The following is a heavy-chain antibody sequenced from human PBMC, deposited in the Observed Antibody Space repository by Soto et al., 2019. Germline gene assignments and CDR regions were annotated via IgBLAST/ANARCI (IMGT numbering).Heavy chain of an antibody. Sequence: GGSLRLSCAASGFTFSSYSMNWVRQAPGKGLEWVSYISISSSTIYYADSVKGRFTISRDNAKNSLYLQMNSLRDEDTAVYYCARDLAYCGGDCSSTHFGYWGQGTLVTVSS. D-gene: IGHD2-21*02. CDR2: ISISSSTI. CDR3: ARDLAYCGGDCSSTHFGY. V-gene: IGHV3-48*02. J-gene: IGHJ4*02. CDR1: GFTFSSYS.